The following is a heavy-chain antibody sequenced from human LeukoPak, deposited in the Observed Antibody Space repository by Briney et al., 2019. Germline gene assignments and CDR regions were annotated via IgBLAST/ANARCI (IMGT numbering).Heavy chain of an antibody. J-gene: IGHJ6*02. Sequence: QTVSLTCAISGDSVSSNSDAWNGIRQSPSRGLEWLGRTYYRSKWYNDYAVSVKSRITINPDTSKNQFSLQLNSVTPEDTAVYYCARDERAAARGMDVWGQAATATVSS. D-gene: IGHD6-13*01. CDR1: GDSVSSNSDA. CDR3: ARDERAAARGMDV. CDR2: TYYRSKWYN. V-gene: IGHV6-1*01.